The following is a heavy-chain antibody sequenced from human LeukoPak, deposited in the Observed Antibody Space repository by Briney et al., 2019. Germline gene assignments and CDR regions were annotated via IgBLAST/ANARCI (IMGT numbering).Heavy chain of an antibody. J-gene: IGHJ4*02. CDR3: ARDVRVLPYTFDY. CDR1: GFTVSSFE. V-gene: IGHV3-48*03. Sequence: GGSLRLSWVAAGFTVSSFEMSWVRQAPGKWLEWMSYRSTSGSTMYYADSVKGRFTLSRDNAKNSLYVQMNSLRAEDTAVYYCARDVRVLPYTFDYWGQGTRVTVSS. D-gene: IGHD2-2*02. CDR2: RSTSGSTM.